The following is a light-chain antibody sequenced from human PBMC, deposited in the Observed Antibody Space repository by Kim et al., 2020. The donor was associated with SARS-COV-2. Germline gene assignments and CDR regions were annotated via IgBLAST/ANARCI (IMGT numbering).Light chain of an antibody. CDR1: QDIGNA. CDR3: LQDYNYRWT. V-gene: IGKV1-6*01. CDR2: AAS. Sequence: AIQMTQSPSSLSASVGDRVTITCRTSQDIGNALGWFKQKPGKAPQLLISAASSLQSGVPSRFSGSGSGTDFTLTISTLQPEDFATYYCLQDYNYRWTFGQGTKVDIK. J-gene: IGKJ1*01.